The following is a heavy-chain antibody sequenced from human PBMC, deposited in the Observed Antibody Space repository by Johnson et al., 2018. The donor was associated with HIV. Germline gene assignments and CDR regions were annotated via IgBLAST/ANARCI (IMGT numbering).Heavy chain of an antibody. J-gene: IGHJ3*02. D-gene: IGHD3-22*01. CDR2: NWSGGGT. CDR3: ARGMYYYDTSGYLTRPRAFDI. Sequence: VQLVESGGGLIQPGGSLRLSCAASGFTVSRNYMSWVRQAPGKGLEWVSGINWSGGGTAYADSVKGRFTVSSDNAKNSLYLQMNSLRAEDTALYYCARGMYYYDTSGYLTRPRAFDIWGQGTMVTVSS. V-gene: IGHV3-20*04. CDR1: GFTVSRNY.